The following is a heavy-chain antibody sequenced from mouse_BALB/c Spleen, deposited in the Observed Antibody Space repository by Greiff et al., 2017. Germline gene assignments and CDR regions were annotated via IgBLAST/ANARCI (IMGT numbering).Heavy chain of an antibody. CDR1: GFTFSSFG. J-gene: IGHJ4*01. V-gene: IGHV5-17*02. CDR2: ISSGSSTI. D-gene: IGHD2-10*02. Sequence: EVKLMESGGGLVQPGGSRKLSCAASGFTFSSFGMHWVRQAPEKGLEWVAYISSGSSTIYYADTVKGRFTISRDNPKNTLFLQMTSLRSEDTAMYYCAREGVLVGGAMDYWGQGTSVTVSS. CDR3: AREGVLVGGAMDY.